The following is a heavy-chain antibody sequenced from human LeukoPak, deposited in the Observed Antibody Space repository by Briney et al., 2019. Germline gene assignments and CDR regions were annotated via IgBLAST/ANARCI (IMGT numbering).Heavy chain of an antibody. J-gene: IGHJ6*02. Sequence: ASVKVSCKASGYTFTDYYIHWVRQAPGQGLEWMGWINPSNGGTNFAQEFQGRVTMTRDTSISTAYMELSRLRSDDTAVYYCARAGSVWFGELFRNYYYYGMDVWGQGTTVTVSS. CDR1: GYTFTDYY. D-gene: IGHD3-10*01. V-gene: IGHV1-2*02. CDR2: INPSNGGT. CDR3: ARAGSVWFGELFRNYYYYGMDV.